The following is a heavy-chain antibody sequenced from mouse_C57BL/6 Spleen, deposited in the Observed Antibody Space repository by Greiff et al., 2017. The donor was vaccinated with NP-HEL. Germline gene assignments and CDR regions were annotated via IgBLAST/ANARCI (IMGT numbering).Heavy chain of an antibody. CDR2: INPSSGYT. J-gene: IGHJ2*01. V-gene: IGHV1-4*01. CDR1: GYTFTSYT. D-gene: IGHD1-1*01. Sequence: VQLQQSGAELARPGASVKMSCKASGYTFTSYTMHWVKQRPGQGLEWIGYINPSSGYTKYNQKFKDKATLTADKSSSTAYMQLSSLTSEDSAVYYCAEEGGITTVVAPYYFDYWGQGTTLTVSS. CDR3: AEEGGITTVVAPYYFDY.